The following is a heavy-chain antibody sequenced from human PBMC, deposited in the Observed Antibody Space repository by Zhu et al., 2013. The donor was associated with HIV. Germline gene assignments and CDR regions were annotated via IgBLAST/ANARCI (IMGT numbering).Heavy chain of an antibody. CDR2: IIPIFGTA. CDR1: GGTFSSYA. Sequence: QVQLVQSGAEVKKPGSSVKVSCKASGGTFSSYAISWVRQAPGQGLEWMGGIIPIFGTANYAQKFQGRVTITADESTSTAYMELSSLRSEDTAVYYCARDRELMTTVTTGIDYGMDVWGQGTTVTVSS. J-gene: IGHJ6*02. CDR3: ARDRELMTTVTTGIDYGMDV. D-gene: IGHD4-17*01. V-gene: IGHV1-69*01.